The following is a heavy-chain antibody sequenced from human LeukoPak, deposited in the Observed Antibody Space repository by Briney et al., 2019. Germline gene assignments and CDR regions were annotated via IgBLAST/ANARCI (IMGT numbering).Heavy chain of an antibody. CDR3: ARVKDYGDYGFDY. J-gene: IGHJ4*02. V-gene: IGHV3-53*01. Sequence: PGGSLRLSCAASGFTVSRNYMSWVRQAPGKGLEWVSVIYSGGSTYYADSVKGRFTISRDNSKNTLYLQMNSLRAEDTAVYYCARVKDYGDYGFDYWGQGTLVTVSS. CDR2: IYSGGST. D-gene: IGHD4-17*01. CDR1: GFTVSRNY.